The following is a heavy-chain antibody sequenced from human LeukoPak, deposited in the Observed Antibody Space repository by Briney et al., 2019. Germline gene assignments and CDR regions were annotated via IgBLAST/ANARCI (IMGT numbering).Heavy chain of an antibody. D-gene: IGHD3-22*01. CDR2: INAGNGNT. J-gene: IGHJ4*02. CDR1: GYTFTSYA. V-gene: IGHV1-3*01. CDR3: ATIRALDDTYFDY. Sequence: GASVKVSCKASGYTFTSYAMHWVRQAPGQRLAWMGWINAGNGNTKHSQKVQGSVTSTSDTSASTPYMELSSLSSEDTAVYYCATIRALDDTYFDYWGQGTLVTVSS.